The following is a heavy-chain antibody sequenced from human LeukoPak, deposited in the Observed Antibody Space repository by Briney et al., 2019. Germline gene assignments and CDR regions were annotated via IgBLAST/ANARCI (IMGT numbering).Heavy chain of an antibody. CDR1: GFTVSSNY. CDR3: ASIAAAGTEPDY. V-gene: IGHV3-66*01. Sequence: GGSLRLSCAASGFTVSSNYMSWVRQAPGKGLEWVSVIYSGGSTYYADSVKGRFTISRDNSKNTLYLQMNSLRAEDTAVYYCASIAAAGTEPDYWGQGTLVTVSS. D-gene: IGHD6-13*01. J-gene: IGHJ4*02. CDR2: IYSGGST.